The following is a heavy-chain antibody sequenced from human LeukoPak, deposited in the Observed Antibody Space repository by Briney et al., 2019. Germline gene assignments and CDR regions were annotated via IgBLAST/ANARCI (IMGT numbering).Heavy chain of an antibody. CDR1: GFTFSSNS. CDR3: ARDSYYDCWSGYYTRQLMDFDY. V-gene: IGHV3-21*01. D-gene: IGHD3-3*01. CDR2: ISSSSSYI. Sequence: GGSLKLSGAASGFTFSSNSMNWVRKPPGKGLEWVSSISSSSSYIYFADSVNGRFTISRDNAKNSVYLPMNSLRAECTAVYYWARDSYYDCWSGYYTRQLMDFDYWGQGTLVTVSS. J-gene: IGHJ4*02.